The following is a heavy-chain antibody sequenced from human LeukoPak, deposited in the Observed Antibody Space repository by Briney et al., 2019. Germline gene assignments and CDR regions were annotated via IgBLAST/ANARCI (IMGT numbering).Heavy chain of an antibody. Sequence: GGSLRLSCAASGVTFSSYAMSWVRQAPGKGLEWVSAISGSGGSTYYADSVKGRLTISRDNSKNTLYLQMNSLRAEDTAVYYCAKPLIAWNEQTPYAFDIWGPGTMVTVSS. CDR2: ISGSGGST. CDR3: AKPLIAWNEQTPYAFDI. CDR1: GVTFSSYA. V-gene: IGHV3-23*01. D-gene: IGHD1-1*01. J-gene: IGHJ3*02.